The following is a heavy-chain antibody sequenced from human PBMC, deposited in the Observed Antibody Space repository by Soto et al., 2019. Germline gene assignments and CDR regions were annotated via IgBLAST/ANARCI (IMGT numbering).Heavy chain of an antibody. Sequence: QVQLVQSGAEVKKPGSSVKVSCKASGGTFSSYAISWVRQAPGQGLQWMGGIISIFGTADYAQKFQGRVRIPGDEPMSTAYRERSSLRSEDTSVYYWASHRGSSPEGRYSSGMDVGGQGTTVTVSS. CDR3: ASHRGSSPEGRYSSGMDV. J-gene: IGHJ6*02. CDR1: GGTFSSYA. V-gene: IGHV1-69*12. CDR2: IISIFGTA. D-gene: IGHD1-26*01.